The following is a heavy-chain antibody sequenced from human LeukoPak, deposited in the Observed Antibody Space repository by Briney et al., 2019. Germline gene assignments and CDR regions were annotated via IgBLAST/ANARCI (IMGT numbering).Heavy chain of an antibody. J-gene: IGHJ4*02. D-gene: IGHD6-19*01. V-gene: IGHV3-53*01. CDR3: AKEGQTVAGNGYFDS. Sequence: PGGSLRLSCAASGFTVSSNYMSWVRQAPGKGLEWVSVIYSGGSTYYADSVKGRFTVSRDNSQNILYLHMNNLRDEDTALYSCAKEGQTVAGNGYFDSWGQGTLVTVSS. CDR2: IYSGGST. CDR1: GFTVSSNY.